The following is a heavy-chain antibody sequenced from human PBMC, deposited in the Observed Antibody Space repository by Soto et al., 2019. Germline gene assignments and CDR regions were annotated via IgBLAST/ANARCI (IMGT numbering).Heavy chain of an antibody. CDR3: ASLGPTVSALDS. D-gene: IGHD4-4*01. CDR1: GGSISSSNW. V-gene: IGHV4-4*02. J-gene: IGHJ4*02. CDR2: IHHSGST. Sequence: KPSETLSLTCVVSGGSISSSNWWSWVRQPSGRGLEWIGEIHHSGSTNYNPSLKSRVTISVDKSKNQFSLQLSSVTAADTAVYHCASLGPTVSALDSWGPGTLVTVSS.